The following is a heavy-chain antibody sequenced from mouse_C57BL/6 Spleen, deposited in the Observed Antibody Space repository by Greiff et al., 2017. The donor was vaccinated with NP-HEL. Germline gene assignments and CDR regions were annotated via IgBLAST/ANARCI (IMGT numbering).Heavy chain of an antibody. Sequence: QVQLQQPGAELVKPGASVKLSCKASGYTFTSYWMHWVKQRPGQGLEWIGMIHPDSGSTNYNEKFKSKATLTVDKSSSTAYMQLSSLTSEDSAVYYCARGRDGYHFGYWGKGTTLTVAT. CDR2: IHPDSGST. D-gene: IGHD2-3*01. J-gene: IGHJ2*01. CDR1: GYTFTSYW. CDR3: ARGRDGYHFGY. V-gene: IGHV1-64*01.